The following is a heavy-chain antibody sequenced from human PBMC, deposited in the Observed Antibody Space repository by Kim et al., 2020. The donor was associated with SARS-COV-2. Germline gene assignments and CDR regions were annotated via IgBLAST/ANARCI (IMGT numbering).Heavy chain of an antibody. CDR1: GFTFGGYS. Sequence: GGSLRLSCAASGFTFGGYSMHWVRQAPGKGLEWVSSISRSSSYIYYADSVKGRFTISRDNAKNSLYLQMNSLRAEDTAVYYCARDKRTVVAIGEFDIWGQGTLVTVSS. V-gene: IGHV3-21*01. CDR3: ARDKRTVVAIGEFDI. J-gene: IGHJ3*02. CDR2: ISRSSSYI. D-gene: IGHD2-15*01.